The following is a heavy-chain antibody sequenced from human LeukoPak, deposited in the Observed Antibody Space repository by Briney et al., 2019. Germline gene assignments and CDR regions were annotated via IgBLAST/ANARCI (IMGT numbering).Heavy chain of an antibody. CDR1: GFMFSRFG. J-gene: IGHJ3*01. V-gene: IGHV3-23*01. CDR3: GRDPNGDYVSAFEF. Sequence: GGSVRLSCVGSGFMFSRFGLIWVRQAPGKGLEWVSGIHGNGETTYYGDSVKGRFTISRDNSKSTLYLQMNSLRVEDTAEYFCGRDPNGDYVSAFEFWGQGTKVAVSS. D-gene: IGHD3-16*01. CDR2: IHGNGETT.